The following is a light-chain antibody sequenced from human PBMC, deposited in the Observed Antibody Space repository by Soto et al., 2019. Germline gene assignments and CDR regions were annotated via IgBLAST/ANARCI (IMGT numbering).Light chain of an antibody. Sequence: DIQMTQSPSTLSASVGDRVTINCRATHSINSWLAWYQQKPGTAPKLLIYKASSLESGVPSRFSGSGSETEFTLTISSLQPDDFASYYCQQYRTNSAFGQGTKVEIK. CDR3: QQYRTNSA. V-gene: IGKV1-5*03. J-gene: IGKJ1*01. CDR2: KAS. CDR1: HSINSW.